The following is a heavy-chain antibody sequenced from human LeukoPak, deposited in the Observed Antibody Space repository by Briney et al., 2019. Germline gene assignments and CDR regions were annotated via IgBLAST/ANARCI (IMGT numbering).Heavy chain of an antibody. D-gene: IGHD5-18*01. CDR1: GDSISSSTYY. V-gene: IGHV4-39*07. CDR3: ARPGVGSGRYGAFDI. CDR2: MCYSGNT. Sequence: SETLSLTCTVSGDSISSSTYYWGWIRQPPGKGLEWIGSMCYSGNTYYNPSLKSRVTISVDTSKNQFSLKLSSVTAADTAVYYCARPGVGSGRYGAFDIWGQGTMVTVSS. J-gene: IGHJ3*02.